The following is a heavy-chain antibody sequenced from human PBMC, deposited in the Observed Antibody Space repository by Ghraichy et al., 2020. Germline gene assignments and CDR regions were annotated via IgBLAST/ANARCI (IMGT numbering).Heavy chain of an antibody. CDR3: ARDLRGYVHPYNYFDP. V-gene: IGHV4-61*01. J-gene: IGHJ5*02. Sequence: ESLNISCSVSGGSVSSGTYYWTWIRQPPGKALEWIGYIYTTGSTDYNPSLKSRLTVSLDTSKNHFSLKLRSVTAADTAVYFCARDLRGYVHPYNYFDPWCQGTLITVSS. CDR2: IYTTGST. D-gene: IGHD6-25*01. CDR1: GGSVSSGTYY.